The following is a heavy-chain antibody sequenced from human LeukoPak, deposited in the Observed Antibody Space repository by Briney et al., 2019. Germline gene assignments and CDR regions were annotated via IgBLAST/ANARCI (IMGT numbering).Heavy chain of an antibody. J-gene: IGHJ6*02. CDR3: ARLQESASSYGSAGMDV. V-gene: IGHV5-51*01. CDR2: IYPGDSDT. D-gene: IGHD5-18*01. CDR1: GYSFTSYW. Sequence: RGESLKISCKGSGYSFTSYWIGWVRQMPGKGLEWMGIIYPGDSDTRYSPSFQGQVTISADKSISTAYLQWSSLKASDTAMYYCARLQESASSYGSAGMDVWGQGTTVTVSS.